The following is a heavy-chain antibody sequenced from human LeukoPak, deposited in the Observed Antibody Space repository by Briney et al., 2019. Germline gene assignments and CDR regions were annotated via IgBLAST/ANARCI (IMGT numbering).Heavy chain of an antibody. CDR1: GGSISSGSYY. J-gene: IGHJ4*02. V-gene: IGHV4-61*02. D-gene: IGHD3-10*01. Sequence: PSETLSLTCSVSGGSISSGSYYWSWIRQPAGKGLEWIGRIYTSGSINYNPSLKSRVTISVHTSQNLFSLKLSSVTAADTAVYYCAREAQVGVIDYWGQGTLVTVSS. CDR2: IYTSGSI. CDR3: AREAQVGVIDY.